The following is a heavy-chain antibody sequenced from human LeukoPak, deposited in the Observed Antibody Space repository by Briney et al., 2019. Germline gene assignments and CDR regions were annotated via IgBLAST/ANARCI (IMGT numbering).Heavy chain of an antibody. Sequence: GGSLRLSCAASGFTFSSYSMNWVRQAPGKGLEWVSSISSSSSYIYYADSVKGRFTISRDNAKNSLYLQMNSLRAEDTAVYYCARNYYGSGSYYNMDVWGKGTTVTISS. V-gene: IGHV3-21*01. CDR1: GFTFSSYS. CDR3: ARNYYGSGSYYNMDV. CDR2: ISSSSSYI. D-gene: IGHD3-10*01. J-gene: IGHJ6*04.